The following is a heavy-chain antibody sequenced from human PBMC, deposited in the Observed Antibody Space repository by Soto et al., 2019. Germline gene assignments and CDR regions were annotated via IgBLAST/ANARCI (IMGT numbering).Heavy chain of an antibody. V-gene: IGHV4-59*01. CDR2: IYYSGST. CDR1: GGSISSYY. Sequence: QVQLQESGPGLVKPSETLSLTCTVSGGSISSYYWSWIRQPPGKGLEWIGYIYYSGSTNYNPSLKSRVTISVDPSKNQFSLKLSSVTAADTAVYYCARDCATSCYGDYYYYYYMDVWGKGTTVTVSS. D-gene: IGHD2-2*01. CDR3: ARDCATSCYGDYYYYYYMDV. J-gene: IGHJ6*03.